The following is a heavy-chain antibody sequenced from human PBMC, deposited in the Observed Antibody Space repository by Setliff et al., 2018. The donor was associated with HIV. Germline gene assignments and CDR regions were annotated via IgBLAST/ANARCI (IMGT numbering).Heavy chain of an antibody. J-gene: IGHJ6*03. CDR1: GYSFTAYG. CDR2: ISGYNGNT. D-gene: IGHD3-16*01. V-gene: IGHV1-18*01. Sequence: ASVKVSCKASGYSFTAYGITWVRQAPGQGLEWMGWISGYNGNTDYAQNLQGRVTMTTDTSTSTAYMELRSLRSDDTAVYYCARAYPWGYVDYYYMDVWGKGTTVTVSS. CDR3: ARAYPWGYVDYYYMDV.